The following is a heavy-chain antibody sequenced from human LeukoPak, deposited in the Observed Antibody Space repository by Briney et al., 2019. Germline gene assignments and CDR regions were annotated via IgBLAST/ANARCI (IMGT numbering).Heavy chain of an antibody. CDR3: ARDIVAAGLFFDY. J-gene: IGHJ4*02. CDR1: GFTFSDYY. D-gene: IGHD1-26*01. Sequence: GGSLRLSCAASGFTFSDYYMGWVRQAPGKGLECVSYIRYNGGDIYYADSVKGRFTISRDNARNSLYLQMNSLRAEDTAVYYCARDIVAAGLFFDYWGQGTPVTVCS. CDR2: IRYNGGDI. V-gene: IGHV3-11*01.